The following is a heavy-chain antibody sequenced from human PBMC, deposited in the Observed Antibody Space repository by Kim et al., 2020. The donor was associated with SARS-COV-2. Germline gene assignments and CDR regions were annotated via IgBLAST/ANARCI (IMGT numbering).Heavy chain of an antibody. D-gene: IGHD3-10*01. J-gene: IGHJ6*02. Sequence: ASVKVSCKASGYTFTSYGISWVRQAPGQGLEWMGWISAYNGNTNYAQKLQGRVTMTTDTSTSTAYMELRSLRSDDTAVYYCARVGGLLWFGERDGMDVWGQGTTVTVSS. CDR3: ARVGGLLWFGERDGMDV. CDR2: ISAYNGNT. V-gene: IGHV1-18*01. CDR1: GYTFTSYG.